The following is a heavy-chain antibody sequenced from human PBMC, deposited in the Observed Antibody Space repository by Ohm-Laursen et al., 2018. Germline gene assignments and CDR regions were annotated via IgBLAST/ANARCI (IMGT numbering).Heavy chain of an antibody. Sequence: SDTLSLTCIVSGGSINNYYWSWIRQPPGKGLEYIGYIHSSGSTNYNPSLKSRVTMSVDTSMNHFSLRRNFVTAADTAVYYCARHYGSGTYPIDYWGQGTLVTVSS. CDR3: ARHYGSGTYPIDY. V-gene: IGHV4-59*08. CDR2: IHSSGST. J-gene: IGHJ4*02. CDR1: GGSINNYY. D-gene: IGHD3-10*01.